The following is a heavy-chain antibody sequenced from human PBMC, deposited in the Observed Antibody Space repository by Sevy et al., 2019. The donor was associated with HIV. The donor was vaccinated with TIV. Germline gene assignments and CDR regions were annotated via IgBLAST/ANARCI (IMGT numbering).Heavy chain of an antibody. J-gene: IGHJ4*02. CDR2: ISSSSSYI. CDR3: ARASQQLVLLREYYFDC. V-gene: IGHV3-21*01. D-gene: IGHD6-13*01. CDR1: GFTFNIYS. Sequence: GGSLRLSCAASGFTFNIYSMNWVRQAPGKGLEWVSSISSSSSYIYYADSLKGRFTVSRDNAKNSLYLQMNSLRAEDTAVYYCARASQQLVLLREYYFDCWGQGTLVTVSS.